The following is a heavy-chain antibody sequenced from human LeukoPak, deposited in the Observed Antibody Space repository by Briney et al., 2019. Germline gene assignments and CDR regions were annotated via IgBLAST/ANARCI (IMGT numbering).Heavy chain of an antibody. CDR3: ARSRIVGAQDYGMDV. D-gene: IGHD1-26*01. V-gene: IGHV1-2*02. CDR2: INPNSGGT. CDR1: GYTFTGYY. Sequence: ASVKVSCKASGYTFTGYYMRWVRQAPGQGLEWMGWINPNSGGTNYAQKFQGRVTMTRDTSISTAYMELSRLRSDDTAVYYCARSRIVGAQDYGMDVWGQGTTVTVSS. J-gene: IGHJ6*02.